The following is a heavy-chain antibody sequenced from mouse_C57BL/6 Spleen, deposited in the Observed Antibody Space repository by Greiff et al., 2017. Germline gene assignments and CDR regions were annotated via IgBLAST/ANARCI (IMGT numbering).Heavy chain of an antibody. V-gene: IGHV1-69*01. CDR2: IDPSDSYT. CDR1: GYTFTSYW. CDR3: ARSGYYGSWYFDV. J-gene: IGHJ1*03. D-gene: IGHD1-1*01. Sequence: VQLQQPGAELVMPGASVKLSCKASGYTFTSYWMHWVKQRPGQGLEWIGEIDPSDSYTNYNQKFKGKSTLTVDKSSSTAYMQLSSLTSEDSAVYYGARSGYYGSWYFDVWGTGTTVTVSS.